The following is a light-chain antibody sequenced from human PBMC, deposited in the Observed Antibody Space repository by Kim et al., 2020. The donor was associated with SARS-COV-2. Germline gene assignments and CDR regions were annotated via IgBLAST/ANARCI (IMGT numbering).Light chain of an antibody. CDR3: CSYTSTSTLI. Sequence: QSALTQPASVSGSPGQSITISCTGTSSDVGGYNYVSWYQQHPGKAPKLMIYDVSKWPSGVSNRFSGSKSGNTASLTISGLQAEDEADYYCCSYTSTSTLIFGGGTKLTVL. V-gene: IGLV2-14*01. J-gene: IGLJ2*01. CDR2: DVS. CDR1: SSDVGGYNY.